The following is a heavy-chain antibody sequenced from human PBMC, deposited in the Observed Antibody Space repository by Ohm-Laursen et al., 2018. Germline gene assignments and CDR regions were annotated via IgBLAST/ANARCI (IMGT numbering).Heavy chain of an antibody. V-gene: IGHV3-53*01. J-gene: IGHJ4*02. CDR2: IHSGGNT. CDR1: GFTANNNY. CDR3: ATAGPYSGDDY. Sequence: SLRLSCAAPGFTANNNYMSWVRQAPGKGLEWVSVIHSGGNTYYVDSVKGRFTISRDNSKNTLYLQMNSLRDEDTAVYYCATAGPYSGDDYWGQGTLVNVSS. D-gene: IGHD6-25*01.